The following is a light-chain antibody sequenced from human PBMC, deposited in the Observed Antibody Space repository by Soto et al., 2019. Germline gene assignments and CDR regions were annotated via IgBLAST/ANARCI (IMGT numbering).Light chain of an antibody. Sequence: SALTQPASVSGSPGQSISISCTGTSNDIGIYNYVSWYQQYPGKAPKLLIYEVNNRLSGVSNRFSGSKSGNTASLTISGLQAEDEAFYYCSSYTSTSTVFGGGTKLTVL. J-gene: IGLJ2*01. V-gene: IGLV2-14*01. CDR1: SNDIGIYNY. CDR2: EVN. CDR3: SSYTSTSTV.